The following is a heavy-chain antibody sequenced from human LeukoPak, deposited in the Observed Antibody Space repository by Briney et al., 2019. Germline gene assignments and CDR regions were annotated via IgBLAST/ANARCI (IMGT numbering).Heavy chain of an antibody. V-gene: IGHV3-30-3*01. CDR2: ISYDGSNK. D-gene: IGHD3-9*01. CDR1: GFTFSSYA. J-gene: IGHJ4*02. Sequence: SGGSLRLSCAASGFTFSSYAMHWVRQAPGKGLEWVAVISYDGSNKYYADSVKGRFTISRDNSKNTLYLQMNSLRAEDTAVYYCARPLEKFTIFNFDYWGQGTLVTVSS. CDR3: ARPLEKFTIFNFDY.